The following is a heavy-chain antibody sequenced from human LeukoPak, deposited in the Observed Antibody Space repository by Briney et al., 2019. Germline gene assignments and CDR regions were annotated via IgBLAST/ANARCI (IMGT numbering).Heavy chain of an antibody. D-gene: IGHD3-10*01. CDR1: GGSISSYY. J-gene: IGHJ4*02. CDR3: ARDRGIWFGESHYYMDV. Sequence: SETLSLTCTVSGGSISSYYWSWIRQPPGKGLEWIGYIYYSGSTNYNPSLKSRVTISVDTSKNQFSLKLSSVTAADTAVYYCARDRGIWFGESHYYMDVWGQGTLLTVSS. V-gene: IGHV4-59*01. CDR2: IYYSGST.